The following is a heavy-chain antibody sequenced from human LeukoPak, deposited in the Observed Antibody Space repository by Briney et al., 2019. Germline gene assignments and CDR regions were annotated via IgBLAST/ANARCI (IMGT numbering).Heavy chain of an antibody. Sequence: ASVKVSCTASGYTFTIYDINWVRQATGQGPEWMGWVNPNSGNTGYAQKFQGRVTMTRNTSISTAYMELSSLRSEDTAVYYCARGVRGFRSEAFYYYMDVWGKGATVTVSS. CDR3: ARGVRGFRSEAFYYYMDV. V-gene: IGHV1-8*02. J-gene: IGHJ6*03. D-gene: IGHD3-10*01. CDR1: GYTFTIYD. CDR2: VNPNSGNT.